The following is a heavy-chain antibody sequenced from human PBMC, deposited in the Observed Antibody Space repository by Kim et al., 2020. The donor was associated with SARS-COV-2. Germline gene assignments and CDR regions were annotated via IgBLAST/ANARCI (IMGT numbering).Heavy chain of an antibody. J-gene: IGHJ4*02. CDR1: GFTFSSYA. D-gene: IGHD6-13*01. V-gene: IGHV3-30*04. CDR2: ISYDGSNK. Sequence: GGSLRLSCAASGFTFSSYAMHWVRQAPGKGLEWVAVISYDGSNKYYADSVKGRFIISRDNSKNTLYLQMNSLRGEDTAVYYCASGDGWQQLVSPLDYWGQGTLVTVSS. CDR3: ASGDGWQQLVSPLDY.